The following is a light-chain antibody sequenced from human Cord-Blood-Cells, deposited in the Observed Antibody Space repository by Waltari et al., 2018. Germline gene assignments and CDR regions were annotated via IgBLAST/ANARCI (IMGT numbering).Light chain of an antibody. CDR1: SSDVGGYNY. J-gene: IGLJ1*01. CDR2: DVS. CDR3: SSYTSSSTLV. V-gene: IGLV2-14*01. Sequence: QSALTQPASVSGSPGQSIPIFCTGTSSDVGGYNYVSWYQQHPGTAPKLMIYDVSNRPSGVSNRFSGSKSGNTASLTISGLQAEDEADYYCSSYTSSSTLVFGTGTKVTVL.